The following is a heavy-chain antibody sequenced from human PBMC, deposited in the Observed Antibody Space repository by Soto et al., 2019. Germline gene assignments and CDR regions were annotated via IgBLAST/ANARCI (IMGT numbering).Heavy chain of an antibody. CDR1: GGSISSSSYY. CDR2: IYYSGST. J-gene: IGHJ5*02. D-gene: IGHD3-10*01. Sequence: QLQLQESGPGLVKPSETLSLTCTVSGGSISSSSYYWGWIRQPPGKGLEWIGSIYYSGSTYYNPSLRSRLTISEDPSKNQFPLRLSSVTAADTAVYYCGRSGIYYFWFDPWGQGTLVTVSS. V-gene: IGHV4-39*01. CDR3: GRSGIYYFWFDP.